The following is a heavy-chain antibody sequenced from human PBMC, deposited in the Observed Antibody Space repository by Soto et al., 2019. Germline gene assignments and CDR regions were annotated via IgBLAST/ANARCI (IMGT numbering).Heavy chain of an antibody. D-gene: IGHD3-22*01. V-gene: IGHV4-34*01. CDR3: ARRITKIVVVFDY. J-gene: IGHJ4*02. Sequence: QVQLQQWGAGLLKPSETLSLTCAVSGGSFSGYYWSWIRQPPGKGLEWIGEIDHSGSTSYNPSLQGRVRMYADTSKNHFSLNLMSVTAAATAVYFSARRITKIVVVFDYWGQGTMVTVSS. CDR2: IDHSGST. CDR1: GGSFSGYY.